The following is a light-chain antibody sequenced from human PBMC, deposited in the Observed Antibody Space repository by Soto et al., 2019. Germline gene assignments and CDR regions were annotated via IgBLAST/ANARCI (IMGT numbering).Light chain of an antibody. CDR1: ESISRDY. J-gene: IGKJ2*01. V-gene: IGKV3-20*01. Sequence: EIVLTQSPGTLSLSPGQRATLSCRASESISRDYLAWYQQRLGQAPRLLIYGASSGANGIPDRFSGSGSGTDFTLTISRLEPEDFAIYYCQQYGGVPYTFGQGTKLEIK. CDR3: QQYGGVPYT. CDR2: GAS.